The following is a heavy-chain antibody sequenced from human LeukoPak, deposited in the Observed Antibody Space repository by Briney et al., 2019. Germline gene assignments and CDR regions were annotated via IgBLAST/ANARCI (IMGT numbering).Heavy chain of an antibody. D-gene: IGHD3-9*01. CDR2: INHSGST. V-gene: IGHV4-34*01. J-gene: IGHJ6*03. CDR3: ARQGRYFDWQYYYYMDV. CDR1: GGSFSGYY. Sequence: PSETLSLTCAVYGGSFSGYYWSWIRQPPGKGLEWIGEINHSGSTNYNPSLKSRVTISVDTSKNQFSLKLSSVTAADTAVYYCARQGRYFDWQYYYYMDVWGKGTTVTIPS.